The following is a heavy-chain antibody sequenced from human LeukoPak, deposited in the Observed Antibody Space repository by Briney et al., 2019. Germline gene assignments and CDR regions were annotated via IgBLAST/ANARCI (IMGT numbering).Heavy chain of an antibody. Sequence: GGSLRLSCAASGFTVSSNYMSWVRQAPGKGLEWVSVIYSGGSTYYADSVKGRFTISRDNSKNTLYLQMNSLRAEDTAVYYCAREGSGSSLFDYWGQGTLVTVSS. D-gene: IGHD3-10*01. J-gene: IGHJ4*02. V-gene: IGHV3-66*01. CDR3: AREGSGSSLFDY. CDR2: IYSGGST. CDR1: GFTVSSNY.